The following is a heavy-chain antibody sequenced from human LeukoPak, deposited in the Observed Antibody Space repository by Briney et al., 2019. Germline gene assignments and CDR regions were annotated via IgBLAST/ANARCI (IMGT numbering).Heavy chain of an antibody. V-gene: IGHV3-48*03. D-gene: IGHD3-22*01. Sequence: GGSLRLSCAASGLTFSSYEMNWVRQAPGKGLEWVAYISRSGTTKYYADSVKGRFTISRDNAKNSLYLQMNSLRVEDTAVYYCARYHVNYDSTWGQGTMVTVSS. CDR3: ARYHVNYDST. J-gene: IGHJ3*01. CDR1: GLTFSSYE. CDR2: ISRSGTTK.